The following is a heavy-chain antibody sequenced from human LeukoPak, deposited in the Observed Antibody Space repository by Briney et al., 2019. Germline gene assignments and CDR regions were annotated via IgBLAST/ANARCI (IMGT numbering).Heavy chain of an antibody. CDR3: ARVQKDYDSSGYSDY. J-gene: IGHJ4*02. V-gene: IGHV4-34*01. D-gene: IGHD3-22*01. CDR2: TNHSGST. CDR1: GGSFSGYY. Sequence: SETLSLTCAVYGGSFSGYYWSWIRQPPGKGLEWIGETNHSGSTNYNPSLKSRVTISVDTSKNQFSLKLSSVTAADTAVYYCARVQKDYDSSGYSDYWGQGTLVTVSS.